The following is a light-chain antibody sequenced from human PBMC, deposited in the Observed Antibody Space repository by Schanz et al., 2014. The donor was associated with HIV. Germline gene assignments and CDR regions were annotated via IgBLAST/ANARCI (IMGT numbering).Light chain of an antibody. CDR3: ATWDINLNGPV. CDR1: SSNIGSNT. V-gene: IGLV1-44*01. J-gene: IGLJ2*01. CDR2: TNN. Sequence: QSVLTQPPSASGTPGQRVTISCSGSSSNIGSNTVNWYQQLPGTAPKVLIYTNNQRPSGVPDRFSGSKSGNTASLTVSGLQAEDEADYYCATWDINLNGPVFGGGTKLTVL.